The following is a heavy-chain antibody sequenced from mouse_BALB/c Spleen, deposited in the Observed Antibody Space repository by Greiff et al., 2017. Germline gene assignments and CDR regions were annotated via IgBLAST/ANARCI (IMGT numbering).Heavy chain of an antibody. V-gene: IGHV3-2*02. Sequence: EVQLVESGPGLVKPSQSLSLTCTVTGYSITSDYAWNWIRQFPGNKLEWMGYISYSGSTSYNPSLKSRISITRDTSKNQFFLQLNSVTTEDTATYYCARNYLYAMGYWGQGTSVTVSS. J-gene: IGHJ4*01. D-gene: IGHD5-5*01. CDR3: ARNYLYAMGY. CDR1: GYSITSDYA. CDR2: ISYSGST.